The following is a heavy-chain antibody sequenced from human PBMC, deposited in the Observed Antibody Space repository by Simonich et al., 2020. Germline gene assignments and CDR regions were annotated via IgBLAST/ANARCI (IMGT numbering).Heavy chain of an antibody. J-gene: IGHJ6*02. CDR2: ISSSGSTI. CDR1: GFTFSSYE. CDR3: ARDFRLQLVEIGTYYYYGMDV. Sequence: EVQLVESGGGLVQPGGSLRLSCAASGFTFSSYEMNWVRQAPGKGLEWVSYISSSGSTIYYANSVKGRFTSSRDNAKNYLYLKMNSLRAEDTAVYYCARDFRLQLVEIGTYYYYGMDVWGQGTTVTVSS. D-gene: IGHD6-6*01. V-gene: IGHV3-48*03.